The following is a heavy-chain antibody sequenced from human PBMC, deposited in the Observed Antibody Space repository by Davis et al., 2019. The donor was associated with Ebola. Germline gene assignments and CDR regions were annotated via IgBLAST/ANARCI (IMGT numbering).Heavy chain of an antibody. CDR3: ASINDSSGYYLVPHFDY. J-gene: IGHJ4*02. V-gene: IGHV4-59*01. D-gene: IGHD3-22*01. CDR1: GASISSYY. CDR2: IYYSGST. Sequence: MPSETLSLTCSVSGASISSYYWSWIRQPPGKGLEWIGYIYYSGSTNYNPSLKSRVTISVDTSKNQFSLKLSSVTAADTAVYYCASINDSSGYYLVPHFDYWGQGTLVTVSS.